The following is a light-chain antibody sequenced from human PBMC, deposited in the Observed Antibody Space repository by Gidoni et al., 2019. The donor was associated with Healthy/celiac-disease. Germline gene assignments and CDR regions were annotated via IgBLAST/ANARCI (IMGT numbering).Light chain of an antibody. Sequence: AIRMTQSPSSLSASTGDRVTFTCRARQGISSYFDWYQQKPGKAPKLLIYAASTLQSGVPARFSGSGSGTDFTLTNRCLQSEDFATYDCEQYYRYPRTFGQGTKVEIK. V-gene: IGKV1-8*01. CDR2: AAS. CDR3: EQYYRYPRT. CDR1: QGISSY. J-gene: IGKJ1*01.